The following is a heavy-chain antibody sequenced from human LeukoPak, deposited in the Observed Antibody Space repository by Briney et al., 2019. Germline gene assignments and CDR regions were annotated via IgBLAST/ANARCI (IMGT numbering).Heavy chain of an antibody. D-gene: IGHD6-19*01. Sequence: PSETLSLTCTVSGGSISSSSYYWGWIRQPPGKGLEWIGSIYYSGSTYYNPSLKSRVTISVDTSKNQFSLKLSSVTAADTAVYYCARVDSSGWYGGYYGMDVWGQGTTVTVSS. CDR2: IYYSGST. V-gene: IGHV4-39*07. CDR1: GGSISSSSYY. J-gene: IGHJ6*02. CDR3: ARVDSSGWYGGYYGMDV.